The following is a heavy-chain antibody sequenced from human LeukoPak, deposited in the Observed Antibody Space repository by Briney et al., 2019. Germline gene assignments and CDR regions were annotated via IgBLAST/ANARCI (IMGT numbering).Heavy chain of an antibody. V-gene: IGHV1-18*01. D-gene: IGHD3-22*01. CDR1: GYTFTSYG. Sequence: ASVKVSCKASGYTFTSYGISWVRQAPGQGLEWMEWISAYNGNTNYAQKLQGRVTMTTDTSTSTAYMELRSLRSDDTAVYYCARDFSGCYPYYFDYWGQGTLVTVSS. CDR3: ARDFSGCYPYYFDY. J-gene: IGHJ4*02. CDR2: ISAYNGNT.